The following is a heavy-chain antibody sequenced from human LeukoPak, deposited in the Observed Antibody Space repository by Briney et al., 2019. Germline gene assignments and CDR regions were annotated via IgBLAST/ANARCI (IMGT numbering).Heavy chain of an antibody. CDR3: ARTSRGGYSGYDPNFDY. J-gene: IGHJ4*02. D-gene: IGHD5-12*01. CDR1: GDTFSSYA. Sequence: SVKVSCKASGDTFSSYAISWVRQAPGQGLEWMGGIIPIFGTANYAQKFQGRVTITADESTSTAYMELSSLRSEDTAVYYCARTSRGGYSGYDPNFDYWGQGTLVTVSS. CDR2: IIPIFGTA. V-gene: IGHV1-69*13.